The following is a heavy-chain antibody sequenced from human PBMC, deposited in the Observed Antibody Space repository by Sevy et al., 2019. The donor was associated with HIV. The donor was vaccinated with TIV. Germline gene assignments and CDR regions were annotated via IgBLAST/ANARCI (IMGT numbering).Heavy chain of an antibody. CDR1: GYNFNTYT. CDR2: LNPGNGNT. V-gene: IGHV1-3*01. J-gene: IGHJ4*02. Sequence: ASVKVSCKATGYNFNTYTIHWVRQAPGQSLEWMAWLNPGNGNTKYSQQFRGRLTITRDTSARTVYMELTSLTSEDTAVYFCARDPYARRGFDYWGQGTLLTVSS. D-gene: IGHD3-16*01. CDR3: ARDPYARRGFDY.